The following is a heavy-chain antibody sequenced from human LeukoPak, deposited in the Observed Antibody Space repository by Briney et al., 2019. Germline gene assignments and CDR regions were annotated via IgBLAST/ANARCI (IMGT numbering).Heavy chain of an antibody. J-gene: IGHJ6*03. CDR1: GYTFTNDD. V-gene: IGHV1-8*03. D-gene: IGHD4-11*01. Sequence: RDSLTLSCAASGYTFTNDDFKGWIQAPAQELEEMMWTNYNSGNTGYAQKFQGRVTITRDTSINTAYMELSSLRSEDSAVYYCARGPAYSNYGASYYYYMDVWGKGTTVTVSS. CDR2: TNYNSGNT. CDR3: ARGPAYSNYGASYYYYMDV.